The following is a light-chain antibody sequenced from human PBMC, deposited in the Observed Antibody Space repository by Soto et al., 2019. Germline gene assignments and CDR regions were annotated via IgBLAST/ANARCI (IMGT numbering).Light chain of an antibody. J-gene: IGKJ4*01. Sequence: EIVMTQSPDTLSVSPGERATLSCRASQSVSSNLAWYQQKPGQAPRLLIYGASTRATGFPARFSGGGSGTEFTLTISNLQAEDGAVYYCQQDNKWPLTFGGETKVEIK. CDR2: GAS. CDR3: QQDNKWPLT. V-gene: IGKV3-15*01. CDR1: QSVSSN.